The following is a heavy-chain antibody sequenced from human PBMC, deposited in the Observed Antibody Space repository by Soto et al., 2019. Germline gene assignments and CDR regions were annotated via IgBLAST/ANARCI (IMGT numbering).Heavy chain of an antibody. D-gene: IGHD6-19*01. CDR3: AREGRVGGIDY. CDR1: GFTFSIHE. J-gene: IGHJ4*02. V-gene: IGHV3-48*03. Sequence: GSLLPSCTASGFTFSIHEMNWVRQAPGKGLEWVSYISSIGAATYYADSVKGRFTISRDNAKNSLYLQMNSLRAEDTAVYYCAREGRVGGIDYWGQGTQVTVSS. CDR2: ISSIGAAT.